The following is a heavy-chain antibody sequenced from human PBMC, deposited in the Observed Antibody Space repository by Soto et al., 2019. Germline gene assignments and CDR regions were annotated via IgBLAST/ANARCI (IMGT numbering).Heavy chain of an antibody. CDR1: GGSFSGYY. D-gene: IGHD3-16*01. Sequence: QVQLQQWGAGLLKPSETLSLTCAVYGGSFSGYYWSWIRQPPGKGLEWIGEINHSGSTNYNPSLKSRVTISVDTSKNQFSLKLSSVTAADTAVYYCARGQNPSRFTDYWGQGTLVTVSS. J-gene: IGHJ4*02. CDR2: INHSGST. V-gene: IGHV4-34*01. CDR3: ARGQNPSRFTDY.